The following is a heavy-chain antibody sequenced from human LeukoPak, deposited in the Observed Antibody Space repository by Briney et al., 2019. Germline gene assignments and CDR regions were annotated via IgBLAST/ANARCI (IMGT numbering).Heavy chain of an antibody. CDR3: ARELRFLEFRYYYYYMDV. CDR2: ISSSGSTI. Sequence: GGSLRLSCAASGFTFSDYYMSWIRQAPGKGLEWVSYISSSGSTIYYADSVKGRFTISRDNAKNSLYLQMNSLRAEDTAVYYCARELRFLEFRYYYYYMDVWGKGTTVTVSS. D-gene: IGHD3-3*01. CDR1: GFTFSDYY. J-gene: IGHJ6*03. V-gene: IGHV3-11*04.